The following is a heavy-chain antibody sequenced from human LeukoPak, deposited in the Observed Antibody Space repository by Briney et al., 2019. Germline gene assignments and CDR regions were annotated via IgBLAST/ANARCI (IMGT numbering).Heavy chain of an antibody. CDR1: GFTFSSYG. CDR2: IW. D-gene: IGHD4-17*01. J-gene: IGHJ4*02. Sequence: GESLRLSCAASGFTFSSYGMHWVRQAPGKGLEWVAVIWSVKGRFTISRDDSKNTLYLQMNSLRAEDTAVYYCARAPWKKVTTVDYWGQGTLVTVSS. CDR3: ARAPWKKVTTVDY. V-gene: IGHV3-33*01.